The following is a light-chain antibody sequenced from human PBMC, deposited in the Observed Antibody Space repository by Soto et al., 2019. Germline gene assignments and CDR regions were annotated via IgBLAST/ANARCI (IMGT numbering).Light chain of an antibody. CDR2: DAS. Sequence: EIVLTQSPGTLSLSPGERATLSYRASQSVSSSYLAWYQQTPGQAPRLLIYDASSRATDIPDRFSGSGSGTDFTLTISRLEPEDFAVYYCQQYGSSPPKYTVGQGTKLEIK. J-gene: IGKJ2*01. CDR3: QQYGSSPPKYT. V-gene: IGKV3-20*01. CDR1: QSVSSSY.